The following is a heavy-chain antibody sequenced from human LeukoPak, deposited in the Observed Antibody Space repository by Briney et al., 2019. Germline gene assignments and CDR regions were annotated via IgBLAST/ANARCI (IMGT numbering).Heavy chain of an antibody. D-gene: IGHD1-26*01. CDR2: IYTSGST. V-gene: IGHV4-4*07. J-gene: IGHJ4*02. Sequence: PSETLSLTCTVSGSSISNYYWSWIRQPAGKGLEWIGRIYTSGSTNYNYNPSLKSRVTMSVDTSKNQISLKLSSVTAAETAVYYCARAPTGVGATLFDYWGQGTLVTVSS. CDR1: GSSISNYY. CDR3: ARAPTGVGATLFDY.